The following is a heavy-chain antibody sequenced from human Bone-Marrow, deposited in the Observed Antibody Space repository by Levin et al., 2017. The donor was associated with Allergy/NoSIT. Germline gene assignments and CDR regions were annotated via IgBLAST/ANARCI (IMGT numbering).Heavy chain of an antibody. D-gene: IGHD2-2*01. V-gene: IGHV4-61*01. Sequence: SQTLSLTCTVSGGSVSSGSYYWSWIRQPPGKGLEWIGYIYYSGSTNYNPSLKSRVTISVDTSKNQFSLKLSSVTAADTAVYYCAREGRLGYCSSTSCYYYYYMDVWGKGTTVTVSS. J-gene: IGHJ6*03. CDR1: GGSVSSGSYY. CDR2: IYYSGST. CDR3: AREGRLGYCSSTSCYYYYYMDV.